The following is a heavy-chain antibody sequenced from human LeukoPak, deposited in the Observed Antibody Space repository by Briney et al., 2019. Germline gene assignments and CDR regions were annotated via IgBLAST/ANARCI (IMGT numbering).Heavy chain of an antibody. V-gene: IGHV4-38-2*02. J-gene: IGHJ4*02. CDR2: IYHSGST. Sequence: SETLSLTCTVSGYSISSGYYWGWIRQPPGKGLEWIGSIYHSGSTYYNPSLKSRVTISVDTSKNQFSLKLSSVTAADTAVYYCAREAGVTVTTTYCFDYWGQGTLVTVFS. CDR3: AREAGVTVTTTYCFDY. CDR1: GYSISSGYY. D-gene: IGHD4-17*01.